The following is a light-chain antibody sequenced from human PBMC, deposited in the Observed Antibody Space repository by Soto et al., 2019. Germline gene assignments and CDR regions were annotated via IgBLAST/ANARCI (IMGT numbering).Light chain of an antibody. CDR3: QQSYSSSWT. CDR1: QNIYGY. CDR2: AAS. J-gene: IGKJ1*01. Sequence: DIQMTQSPSSLSASVGDRVTITCRTSQNIYGYLNWYQHGPGKAPKLLIYAASSLQSGVPSRFSGSGFGTDFTLTISSLQPEDFATYYCQQSYSSSWTFGQGTKVEIK. V-gene: IGKV1-39*01.